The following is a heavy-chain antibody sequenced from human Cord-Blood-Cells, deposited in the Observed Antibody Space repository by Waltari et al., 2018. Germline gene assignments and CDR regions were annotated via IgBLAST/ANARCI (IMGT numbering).Heavy chain of an antibody. D-gene: IGHD1-7*01. CDR3: ARDGESITGTNWFDP. CDR1: GGTFSSYA. J-gene: IGHJ5*02. CDR2: IIPIFGTA. Sequence: QVQLVQSGAEVKKPGSSVKVSCKASGGTFSSYAISWVRQAPGQGLEWMGGIIPIFGTANYAKKVQGRVTITADESTSTAYMELSSLRSEDTAVYYCARDGESITGTNWFDPWGQGTLVTVSS. V-gene: IGHV1-69*01.